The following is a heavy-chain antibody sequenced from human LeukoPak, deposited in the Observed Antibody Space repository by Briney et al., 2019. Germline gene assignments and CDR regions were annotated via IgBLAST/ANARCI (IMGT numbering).Heavy chain of an antibody. Sequence: PGESLRLSCAASGFTFRDYSMAWVRQVPGGGLEWVSAISIPTFTLYADPVKGRFIISRDNSKNTLYLQMDNLRAEDTAVYYCVKERDRGVYVADDFDLWGQGTLVTVSS. J-gene: IGHJ4*02. CDR1: GFTFRDYS. CDR3: VKERDRGVYVADDFDL. V-gene: IGHV3-23*01. CDR2: ISIPTFT. D-gene: IGHD2-8*01.